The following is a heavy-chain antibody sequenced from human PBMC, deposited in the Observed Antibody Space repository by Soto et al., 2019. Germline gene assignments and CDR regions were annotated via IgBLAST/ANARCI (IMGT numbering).Heavy chain of an antibody. CDR2: IYPGDSDT. CDR1: GYSFTSCW. V-gene: IGHV5-51*01. CDR3: ARSRTGDYYDSSGYSLGAFDI. Sequence: GESLKISCKGSGYSFTSCWIGWVRQMPGKGLEWMGIIYPGDSDTRYSPSFQGQVTISADKSISTAYLQWSSLKASDTAMYYCARSRTGDYYDSSGYSLGAFDIWGQGTMVTVSS. D-gene: IGHD3-22*01. J-gene: IGHJ3*02.